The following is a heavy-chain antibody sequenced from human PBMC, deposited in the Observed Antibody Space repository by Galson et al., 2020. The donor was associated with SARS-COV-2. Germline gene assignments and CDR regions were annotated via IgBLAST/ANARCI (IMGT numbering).Heavy chain of an antibody. V-gene: IGHV1-18*01. J-gene: IGHJ4*02. CDR3: ARDADTTVVSDY. D-gene: IGHD2-15*01. CDR1: GYTFSNNG. Sequence: ASVEVSCKASGYTFSNNGITWVRQAPGQGPEWMGWISGYNGDTNYAQKFQARVTMTIDTSTTTAYMELRHLTSDDTAFYYCARDADTTVVSDYWGQGTLVAVSS. CDR2: ISGYNGDT.